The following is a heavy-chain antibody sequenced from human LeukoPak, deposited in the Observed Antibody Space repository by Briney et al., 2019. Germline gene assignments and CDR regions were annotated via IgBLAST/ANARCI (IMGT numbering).Heavy chain of an antibody. CDR3: ARVTGTVPHYYYYGMDV. D-gene: IGHD4-11*01. V-gene: IGHV4-34*01. CDR2: INHSGST. J-gene: IGHJ6*02. CDR1: GFTVSSNY. Sequence: GSLRLSCAASGFTVSSNYMSWVRQAPGKGLEWIGEINHSGSTNYNPSLKSRVTISVDTSKNQFSLKLSSVTAADTAVYYCARVTGTVPHYYYYGMDVWGQGTTVTVSS.